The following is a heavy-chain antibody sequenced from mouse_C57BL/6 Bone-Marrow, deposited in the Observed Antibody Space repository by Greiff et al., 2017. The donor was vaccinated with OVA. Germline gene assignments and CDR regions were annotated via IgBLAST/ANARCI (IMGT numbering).Heavy chain of an antibody. CDR1: GYTFTDYE. V-gene: IGHV1-15*01. J-gene: IGHJ1*03. D-gene: IGHD1-1*01. CDR3: ASLYCGSSFSYWYFDV. Sequence: VQGVESGAELVRPGASVTLSCKASGYTFTDYEMHWVKQTPVHGLEWIGAIDPETGGTAYNQKFKGKAILTADKSSSTAYMELRSLTSEDSAVYYCASLYCGSSFSYWYFDVWGTGTTVTVSA. CDR2: IDPETGGT.